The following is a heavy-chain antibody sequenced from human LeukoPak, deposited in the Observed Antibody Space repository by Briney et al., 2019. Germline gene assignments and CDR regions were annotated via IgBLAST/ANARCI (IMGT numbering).Heavy chain of an antibody. Sequence: GRSLRLSCAASGFTFDTYGMHWVRQAPGKGLEWVAVKSYDGNNENYVDSVKGRFTISRDNSKNTLYLQMNSLRAEDTAVYYCATRSIYYYYFDYWGQGTLVTVSS. V-gene: IGHV3-30*03. J-gene: IGHJ4*02. D-gene: IGHD3-22*01. CDR1: GFTFDTYG. CDR2: KSYDGNNE. CDR3: ATRSIYYYYFDY.